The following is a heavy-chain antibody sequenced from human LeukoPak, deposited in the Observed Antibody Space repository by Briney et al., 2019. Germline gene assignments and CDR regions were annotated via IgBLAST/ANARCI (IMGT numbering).Heavy chain of an antibody. J-gene: IGHJ3*02. D-gene: IGHD1-1*01. Sequence: KTGGSLRLSCAASGFTFSSYAMHWVRQAPGKGLEWVSSITTSSSYIYYADSVKGRFTISRDNAKNSLFLQMNSLRAEDTAVYFCARGWYTDAFDIWGQGTMVTVSS. CDR1: GFTFSSYA. V-gene: IGHV3-21*01. CDR3: ARGWYTDAFDI. CDR2: ITTSSSYI.